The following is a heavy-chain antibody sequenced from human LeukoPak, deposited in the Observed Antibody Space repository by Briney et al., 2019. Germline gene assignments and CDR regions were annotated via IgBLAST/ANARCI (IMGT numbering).Heavy chain of an antibody. D-gene: IGHD4-23*01. J-gene: IGHJ6*03. CDR3: ARADCGGPTRRYYMDV. V-gene: IGHV3-11*04. CDR1: GFTFSDYY. Sequence: GGSLRLSCAASGFTFSDYYMSWIRQAPGKGLEWVSYIRSSGSTIYYADSVKGRYTISRDNAKNSLYLQMNSLRAEDTAVYYCARADCGGPTRRYYMDVWGKGTTVTVSS. CDR2: IRSSGSTI.